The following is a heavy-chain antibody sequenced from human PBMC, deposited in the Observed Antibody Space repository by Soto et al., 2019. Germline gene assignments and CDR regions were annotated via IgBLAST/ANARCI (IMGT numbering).Heavy chain of an antibody. CDR2: IYHTGTT. V-gene: IGHV4-30-4*01. D-gene: IGHD2-2*01. Sequence: SETLSLTCSVSGGSISSIDYFWSWIRQPPWKGLEWIGFIYHTGTTYYNPSLRSRVTISIDTSKSQFSMKLNSVTAADTAVYYCARVMAAMQNWVDPWGQGXLVTVSS. CDR3: ARVMAAMQNWVDP. CDR1: GGSISSIDYF. J-gene: IGHJ5*02.